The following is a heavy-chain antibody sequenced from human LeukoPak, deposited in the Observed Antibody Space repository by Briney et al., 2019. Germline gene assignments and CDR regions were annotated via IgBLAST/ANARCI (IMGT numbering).Heavy chain of an antibody. D-gene: IGHD6-13*01. CDR3: AKGDRQDSSAFDY. V-gene: IGHV3-30*18. J-gene: IGHJ4*02. CDR2: ISYDGSNK. CDR1: GFTFSSYG. Sequence: GGSLRLSCAASGFTFSSYGMHWVRQAPGKGLEWVAVISYDGSNKYYADSVKGRFTISRDNAKNSLYLQMNSLRAEDTALYYCAKGDRQDSSAFDYWGQGTLVTVSS.